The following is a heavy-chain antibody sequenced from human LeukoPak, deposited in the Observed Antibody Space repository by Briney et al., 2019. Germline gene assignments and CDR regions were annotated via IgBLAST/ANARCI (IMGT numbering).Heavy chain of an antibody. J-gene: IGHJ4*02. V-gene: IGHV1-18*01. CDR3: ARPDYYDSSGFNY. CDR1: GYTFTIYG. Sequence: ASVSVSCTASGYTFTIYGIGWVRQAPGQGREWMGCISAYNGNTNSAQKLQGRVTMTTDTSTSTAYMELRSLRSDDTAVYYCARPDYYDSSGFNYWGQGTLVTVSS. CDR2: ISAYNGNT. D-gene: IGHD3-22*01.